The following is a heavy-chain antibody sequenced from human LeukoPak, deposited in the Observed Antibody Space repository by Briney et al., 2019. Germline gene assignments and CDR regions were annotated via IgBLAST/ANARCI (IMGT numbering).Heavy chain of an antibody. CDR3: ARDSLVGTPGYFDY. CDR1: GFTVSSNY. CDR2: IYSGGST. D-gene: IGHD1/OR15-1a*01. J-gene: IGHJ4*02. Sequence: GGSLRLSCAAFGFTVSSNYMSWVRQAPGKGLEWVSVIYSGGSTYYADSVKGRFTISRDNSKNTLYLQMNSLRAEDTAVYYCARDSLVGTPGYFDYWGQGTPVTVSS. V-gene: IGHV3-53*01.